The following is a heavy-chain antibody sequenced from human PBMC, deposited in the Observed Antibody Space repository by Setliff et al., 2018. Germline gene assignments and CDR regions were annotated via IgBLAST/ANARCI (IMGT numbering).Heavy chain of an antibody. V-gene: IGHV4-39*01. J-gene: IGHJ3*02. CDR1: GGSISSSSYY. CDR2: IYYSGST. Sequence: ASETLSLTCTVSGGSISSSSYYWGWIRQPPGKGLEWIGSIYYSGSTYYNPSLKSRVTISVDTSKNTLYLQMSSLRAEDTAVYYCVKTHWDTWIRGAFDIWGQGTMVTVSS. CDR3: VKTHWDTWIRGAFDI. D-gene: IGHD3-10*01.